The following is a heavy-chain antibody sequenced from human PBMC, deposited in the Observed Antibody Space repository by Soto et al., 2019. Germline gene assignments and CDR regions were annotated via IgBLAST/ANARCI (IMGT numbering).Heavy chain of an antibody. J-gene: IGHJ4*02. D-gene: IGHD1-26*01. CDR1: GFTFSSYS. CDR2: ISSSSSYI. V-gene: IGHV3-21*01. CDR3: ARGPQTTPGYSGY. Sequence: EVQLVESGGGLVKPGGSLRLSCAASGFTFSSYSMNWVRQAPGKELEWVSSISSSSSYIYYADSVKGRFTISRDNAKNSLYLQMNSLRAEDTAVYYCARGPQTTPGYSGYWGQGTLVTVSS.